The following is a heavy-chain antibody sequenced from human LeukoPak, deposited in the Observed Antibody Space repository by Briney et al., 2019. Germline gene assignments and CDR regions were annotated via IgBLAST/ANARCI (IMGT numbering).Heavy chain of an antibody. D-gene: IGHD5-24*01. CDR1: GFTFSTYE. V-gene: IGHV3-23*01. CDR3: AKDDRWLQFCC. CDR2: IIPSGHTT. J-gene: IGHJ4*02. Sequence: GGSLRLSCAASGFTFSTYEMNWVRQAPGKGLEWVSGIIPSGHTTYYADSVRGRFTISRDNSRNTVYLQMNSLRAEDTAVYYCAKDDRWLQFCCWGQGTLVTVSA.